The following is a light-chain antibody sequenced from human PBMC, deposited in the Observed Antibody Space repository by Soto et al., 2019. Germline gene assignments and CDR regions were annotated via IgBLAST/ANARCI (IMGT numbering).Light chain of an antibody. CDR1: SSDVGGYNF. V-gene: IGLV2-14*03. Sequence: QSALTRAASVSGSPGQSITISCTGTSSDVGGYNFVYWYQHHPGKAPQLLICDVSNRPSGVSNRFSGSKSGNTASLTISGLKAEDEADYYCTSYTSCSTYVFGTGTKLTVL. CDR3: TSYTSCSTYV. CDR2: DVS. J-gene: IGLJ1*01.